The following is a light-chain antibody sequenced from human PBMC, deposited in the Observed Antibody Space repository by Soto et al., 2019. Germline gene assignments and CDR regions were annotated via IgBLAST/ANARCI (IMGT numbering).Light chain of an antibody. J-gene: IGKJ5*01. V-gene: IGKV1-5*01. CDR2: DAS. CDR1: QTISRW. Sequence: DIQMTQSPSSLSASVGDRVTITCRASQTISRWLACYQQKPGRAPKLLIYDASTLESGVPSRFSGSGSETEFTLTISRLQPDDFATYFCHSRAFGQGTRLEIK. CDR3: HSRA.